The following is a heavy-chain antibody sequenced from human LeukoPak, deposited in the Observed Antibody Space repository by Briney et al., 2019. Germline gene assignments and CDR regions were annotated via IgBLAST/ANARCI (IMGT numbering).Heavy chain of an antibody. CDR3: ARAGAHYDILTGYYYYYYMDV. J-gene: IGHJ6*03. Sequence: TGGSLRLSCAASGFTFSSYEMNWVRQAPGKGREWVSYISSSGSTIYYADSVKGRFTVSRDNAKNSLYLQMNSLRAEDTAVYYCARAGAHYDILTGYYYYYYMDVWGKGTTVTVSS. D-gene: IGHD3-9*01. V-gene: IGHV3-48*03. CDR2: ISSSGSTI. CDR1: GFTFSSYE.